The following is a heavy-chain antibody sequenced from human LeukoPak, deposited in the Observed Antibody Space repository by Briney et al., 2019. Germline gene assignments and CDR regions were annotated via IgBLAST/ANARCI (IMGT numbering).Heavy chain of an antibody. Sequence: PGRSLRLSCAASGFTFSRSAMHWVRQAPGKGLEWVAIISYDGGNKYYADSVKGRFTISRDNSKNTLYLQMNSLRAEDTAVYYCARAKVRGVIILRIGAFDIWGQGTMVTVSS. V-gene: IGHV3-30*04. D-gene: IGHD3-10*01. CDR1: GFTFSRSA. CDR3: ARAKVRGVIILRIGAFDI. CDR2: ISYDGGNK. J-gene: IGHJ3*02.